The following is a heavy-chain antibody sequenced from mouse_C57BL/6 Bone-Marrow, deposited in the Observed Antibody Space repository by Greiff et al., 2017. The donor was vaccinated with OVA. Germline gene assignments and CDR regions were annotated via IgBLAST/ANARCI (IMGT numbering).Heavy chain of an antibody. CDR1: GYTFTSYG. Sequence: LQESGAELARPGASVKLSCKASGYTFTSYGISWVKQRTGQGLEWIGEIYPRSGNTYYNEKFKGKATLTADKSSSTAYMELSSLTSEDSAVYFCARRGGIYYGYGWFAYWGQGTLVTVSA. CDR3: ARRGGIYYGYGWFAY. D-gene: IGHD2-2*01. J-gene: IGHJ3*01. V-gene: IGHV1-81*01. CDR2: IYPRSGNT.